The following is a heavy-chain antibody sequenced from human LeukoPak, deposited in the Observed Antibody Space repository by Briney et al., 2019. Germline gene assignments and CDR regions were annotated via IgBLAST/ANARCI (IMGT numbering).Heavy chain of an antibody. CDR3: ARGYYGDYANDAFDI. Sequence: GESLKISCKGSGYSFTSYWIGWVRQMPGKGLEWMGIIYPGDSDTRYSPSFQGQVTISADKSISTAYLQWSSLKASDTAMYYCARGYYGDYANDAFDIWGQGTMVTVSS. J-gene: IGHJ3*02. V-gene: IGHV5-51*01. CDR2: IYPGDSDT. D-gene: IGHD4-17*01. CDR1: GYSFTSYW.